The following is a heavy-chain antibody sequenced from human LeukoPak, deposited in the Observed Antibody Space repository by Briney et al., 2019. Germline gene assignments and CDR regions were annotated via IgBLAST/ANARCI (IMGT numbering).Heavy chain of an antibody. CDR2: IDPSDSCP. CDR1: GYSFTTSW. CDR3: ARQTPGRGTSGD. V-gene: IGHV5-10-1*01. Sequence: GESLRISCRGSGYSFTTSWISWVRQTPGKGLEWMGRIDPSDSCPDYSPSFQGHVTISADKSIGTAYLQWSSLSASDSAMYYCARQTPGRGTSGDWGQGTLVTVSS. J-gene: IGHJ4*02. D-gene: IGHD6-25*01.